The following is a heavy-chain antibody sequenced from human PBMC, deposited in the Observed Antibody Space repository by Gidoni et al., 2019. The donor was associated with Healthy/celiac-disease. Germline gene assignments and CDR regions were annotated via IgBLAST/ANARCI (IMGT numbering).Heavy chain of an antibody. D-gene: IGHD3-22*01. Sequence: QLQLQESGPGLVKPSETLSLTCTVSGGSISSSSYYWGWIRQPPGKGLEWIGSIAYSGSTYYNPSLKSRVTISVDTSKNQFSLKLSSVTAADTAVYYCARHYYDSSGSPFDPWGQGTLVTVSS. V-gene: IGHV4-39*01. CDR1: GGSISSSSYY. J-gene: IGHJ5*02. CDR3: ARHYYDSSGSPFDP. CDR2: IAYSGST.